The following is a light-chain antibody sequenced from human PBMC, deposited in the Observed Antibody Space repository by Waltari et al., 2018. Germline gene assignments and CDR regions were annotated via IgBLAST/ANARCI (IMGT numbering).Light chain of an antibody. J-gene: IGKJ4*01. CDR2: DAT. CDR1: QIVTASY. Sequence: IVLTQSPATLSLSPGETATLSCGASQIVTASYVAWYQQKPGLAPRLLIYDATDRAPGIPGRFSGSGSGTDFTLTISGVEPEDFAVYYCHQYGRSPLTFGGGTKVEI. V-gene: IGKV3D-20*01. CDR3: HQYGRSPLT.